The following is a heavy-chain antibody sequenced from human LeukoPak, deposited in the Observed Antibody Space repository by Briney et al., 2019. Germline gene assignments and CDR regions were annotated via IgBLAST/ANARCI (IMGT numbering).Heavy chain of an antibody. Sequence: SQTLSLTCTVSGGSISSYYWSWIRQPAGKGLEWIGRIYTSGSANYNPSLKSRVTMSVVTSKNQFSLKLSSVTAADTAVYYCARGVTGTTGVWFDPWGQGTLVTVSS. CDR3: ARGVTGTTGVWFDP. V-gene: IGHV4-4*07. CDR2: IYTSGSA. J-gene: IGHJ5*02. CDR1: GGSISSYY. D-gene: IGHD1-7*01.